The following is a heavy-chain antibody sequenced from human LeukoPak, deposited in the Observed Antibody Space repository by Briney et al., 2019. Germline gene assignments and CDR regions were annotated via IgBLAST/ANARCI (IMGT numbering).Heavy chain of an antibody. V-gene: IGHV3-23*01. D-gene: IGHD6-19*01. Sequence: GGSLRLSCAASGFTFSSYAMSWVRQAPGKGLEWVSVMSGSGGSTYYADSVKGRFTISRDNSKNTLYLQMNSLRAEDTAVYYCAKAFWQWLVGSIFDYWGQGTLVTVSS. CDR1: GFTFSSYA. CDR3: AKAFWQWLVGSIFDY. CDR2: MSGSGGST. J-gene: IGHJ4*02.